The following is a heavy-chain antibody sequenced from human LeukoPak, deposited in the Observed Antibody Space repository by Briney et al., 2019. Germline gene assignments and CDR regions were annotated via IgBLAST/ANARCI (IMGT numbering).Heavy chain of an antibody. CDR1: GGTFSSYA. Sequence: SVKVSCKASGGTFSSYAISWVRQAPGQGLEWMGGITPIFGTANYAQKFQGRVTITADKSTSTAYMELSSLRSEDTAVYYCAREPPGRPYSSSSYGWGQGTLVTVSS. CDR3: AREPPGRPYSSSSYG. D-gene: IGHD6-6*01. CDR2: ITPIFGTA. V-gene: IGHV1-69*06. J-gene: IGHJ4*02.